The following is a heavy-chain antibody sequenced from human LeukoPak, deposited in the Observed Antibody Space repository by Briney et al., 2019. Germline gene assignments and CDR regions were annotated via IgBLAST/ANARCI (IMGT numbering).Heavy chain of an antibody. Sequence: PSETLSLTCAVYGGSFSGYYWSWIRQPPGKGLEWIGEINHSGSTNYNPSLKSRVTLSVDTSKNQFSLRLSSVTAADTAVYYCARGDRVGSSGYYFDNWGQGTLVTVSS. CDR3: ARGDRVGSSGYYFDN. CDR2: INHSGST. J-gene: IGHJ4*02. CDR1: GGSFSGYY. D-gene: IGHD3-10*01. V-gene: IGHV4-34*01.